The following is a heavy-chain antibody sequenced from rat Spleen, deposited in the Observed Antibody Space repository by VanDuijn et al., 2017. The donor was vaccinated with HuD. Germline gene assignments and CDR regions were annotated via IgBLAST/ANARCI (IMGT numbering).Heavy chain of an antibody. J-gene: IGHJ3*01. V-gene: IGHV5-46*01. D-gene: IGHD1-12*03. CDR2: ISSGGGGT. CDR3: TLEGDYYYDGYDWFAY. Sequence: EVQLVESGGGLVQPGRSLKLSCAASGFSFSSFPMAWVRQAPKKGLEWVASISSGGGGTYYPDSVKGRFTISRDNAKSTLYLQMNSLKEEDTAIYYCTLEGDYYYDGYDWFAYWGQGTLVTVSS. CDR1: GFSFSSFP.